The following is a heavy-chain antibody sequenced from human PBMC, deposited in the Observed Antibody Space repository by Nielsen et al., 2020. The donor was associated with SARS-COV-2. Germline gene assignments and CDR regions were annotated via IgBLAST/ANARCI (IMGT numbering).Heavy chain of an antibody. J-gene: IGHJ4*02. D-gene: IGHD3-22*01. CDR1: GYTFINNY. V-gene: IGHV1-46*01. Sequence: ASVKVSCKASGYTFINNYMHWVRQAPGQSLEWMGIITPIGGTTTYARKFQGRITMTRDTSTSTVYMELSSLRIEDTAVYYCAREWDDYESSAYDYWGQGTLVTVS. CDR2: ITPIGGTT. CDR3: AREWDDYESSAYDY.